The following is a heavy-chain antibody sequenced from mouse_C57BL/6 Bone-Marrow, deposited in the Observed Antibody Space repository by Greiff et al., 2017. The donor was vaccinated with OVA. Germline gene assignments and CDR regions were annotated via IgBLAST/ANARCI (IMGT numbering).Heavy chain of an antibody. V-gene: IGHV1-81*01. CDR2: IYPRRGNT. J-gene: IGHJ2*01. CDR1: GYTFTRYG. CDR3: AREGDYYGSNYYFDY. D-gene: IGHD1-1*01. Sequence: QVQLQQSGAELARPGASVQLSCKASGYTFTRYGLSWVKQSTGQGLEWIGEIYPRRGNTYYNEKLNCKATLTDDKSSSTAYMELRSLTSADSAVYFVAREGDYYGSNYYFDYWGQGTTLTVSS.